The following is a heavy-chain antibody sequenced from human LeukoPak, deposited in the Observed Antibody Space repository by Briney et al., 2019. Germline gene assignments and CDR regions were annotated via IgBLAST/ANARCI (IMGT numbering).Heavy chain of an antibody. D-gene: IGHD2-2*01. Sequence: NLSLTCAISGDSVSSNSVTWNWIRQSPSRGLEWLGRTYYRSTWYNDYAVSVRGRITVNPDTSKNQFSLHLNSVTPEDTAVYYCARRLTQYDCFDPWGQGILVTVSS. J-gene: IGHJ5*02. CDR1: GDSVSSNSVT. CDR3: ARRLTQYDCFDP. CDR2: TYYRSTWYN. V-gene: IGHV6-1*01.